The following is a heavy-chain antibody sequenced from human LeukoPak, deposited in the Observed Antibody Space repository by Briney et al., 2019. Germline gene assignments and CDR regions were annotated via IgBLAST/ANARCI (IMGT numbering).Heavy chain of an antibody. D-gene: IGHD1-7*01. CDR3: ARKQTGTMYDV. V-gene: IGHV4-39*07. Sequence: SETLSLTCIVPGGAISSSSYYWAWIRQSPGKGLEWIGTFSSGGSAYYNPSLTSRVSISKDTSDNQFSLRLYSVTAADTAVYYCARKQTGTMYDVWGQGTQVTVSS. J-gene: IGHJ4*02. CDR2: FSSGGSA. CDR1: GGAISSSSYY.